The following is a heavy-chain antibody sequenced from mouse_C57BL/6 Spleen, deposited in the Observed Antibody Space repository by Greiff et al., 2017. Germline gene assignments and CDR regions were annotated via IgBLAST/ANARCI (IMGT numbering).Heavy chain of an antibody. CDR2: INPNNGGT. V-gene: IGHV1-22*01. Sequence: EVKLVESGPELVKPGASVKMSCKASGYTFTDYNMHWVKQSHGKSLEWIGYINPNNGGTSYNQKFKGKATLTVNKSSSTAYMELRSLTSEDSAVYYCARSGEYDYYAMDYWGQGTSVTVSS. CDR1: GYTFTDYN. J-gene: IGHJ4*01. D-gene: IGHD4-1*01. CDR3: ARSGEYDYYAMDY.